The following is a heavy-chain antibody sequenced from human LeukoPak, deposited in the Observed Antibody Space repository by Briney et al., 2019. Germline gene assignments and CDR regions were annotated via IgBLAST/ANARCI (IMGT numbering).Heavy chain of an antibody. Sequence: SETLSLTCAVYGGSFSGYYWSWVRQPPGKGLEWIGEINHSGSNNYNPSLKRGVTISVDKSKKQFSLKERSVTTGAAAEYYCPRVGFYYDILTGYSGDWFDPWGQGTLVTVSS. J-gene: IGHJ5*02. V-gene: IGHV4-34*01. CDR2: INHSGSN. CDR1: GGSFSGYY. CDR3: PRVGFYYDILTGYSGDWFDP. D-gene: IGHD3-9*01.